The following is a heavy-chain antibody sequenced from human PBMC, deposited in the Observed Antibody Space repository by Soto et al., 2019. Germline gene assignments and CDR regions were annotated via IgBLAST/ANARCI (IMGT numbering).Heavy chain of an antibody. V-gene: IGHV1-2*02. CDR2: INPNSGGT. D-gene: IGHD6-19*01. Sequence: ASVKVSCKASGYTFTGYYMHWVRQAPGQGLEWMGWINPNSGGTNYAQKFQGRVTMTRDTSISTAYMELSRLRSDDTAVYYCASAKAVAGTALPGDYYYDYGMDVWGQGTTVTVSS. J-gene: IGHJ6*02. CDR3: ASAKAVAGTALPGDYYYDYGMDV. CDR1: GYTFTGYY.